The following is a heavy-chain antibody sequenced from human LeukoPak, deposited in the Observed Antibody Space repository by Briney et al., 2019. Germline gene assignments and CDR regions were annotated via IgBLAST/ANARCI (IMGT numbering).Heavy chain of an antibody. CDR1: GGTFSSYA. Sequence: ASVKVSCKASGGTFSSYAISWVRQAPGQGLEWMGGIIPIFGTANYAQKFQGRVTITADESTSTAYMELSSLRSEDAAVYYCARANWNDRRGWFDPWGQGTLVTVSS. D-gene: IGHD1-1*01. J-gene: IGHJ5*02. V-gene: IGHV1-69*01. CDR2: IIPIFGTA. CDR3: ARANWNDRRGWFDP.